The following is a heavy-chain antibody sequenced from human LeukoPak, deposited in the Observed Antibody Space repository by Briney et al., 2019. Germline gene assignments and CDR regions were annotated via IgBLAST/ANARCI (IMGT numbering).Heavy chain of an antibody. D-gene: IGHD3-10*01. CDR1: GFTFSSYS. CDR2: ISSSSSTI. J-gene: IGHJ2*01. CDR3: ARVPVWFGDPAWYFDL. Sequence: GGSLRLSCAASGFTFSSYSMNWVRQAPGKGLEWVSYISSSSSTIYYADSVKGRFTISRDNSKNTLYLQMNSLRAEDTAVYYCARVPVWFGDPAWYFDLWGRGTLVTVSS. V-gene: IGHV3-48*01.